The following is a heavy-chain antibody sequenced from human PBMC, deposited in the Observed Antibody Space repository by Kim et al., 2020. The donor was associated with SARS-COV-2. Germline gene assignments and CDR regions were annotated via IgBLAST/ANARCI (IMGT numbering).Heavy chain of an antibody. D-gene: IGHD6-6*01. J-gene: IGHJ6*02. CDR3: AREKLVSWYSSSLPSYYYDMDV. Sequence: SETLSLTCAVYGGSFSVNYWGWIGQPPGKGLEWIGEINHSGSTNYNPSLKVRVTIPVDTSKNQFPLKLSSVTAADTAVYYCAREKLVSWYSSSLPSYYYDMDVWGQGTTVTVSS. CDR1: GGSFSVNY. CDR2: INHSGST. V-gene: IGHV4-34*01.